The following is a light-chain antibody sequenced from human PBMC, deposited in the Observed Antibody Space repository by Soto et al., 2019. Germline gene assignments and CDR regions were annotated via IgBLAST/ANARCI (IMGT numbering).Light chain of an antibody. CDR3: QQRSKWVT. Sequence: EIVLTQSPGTLSLSPGERSTLSCRASQSVSSSYLAWYQQKPGQAPRLLIYGASNRATGIPARFSGSGSGTDFTLTISSLEPEDFAVYYCQQRSKWVTFGRGTKVDIK. V-gene: IGKV3D-20*02. CDR2: GAS. CDR1: QSVSSSY. J-gene: IGKJ4*01.